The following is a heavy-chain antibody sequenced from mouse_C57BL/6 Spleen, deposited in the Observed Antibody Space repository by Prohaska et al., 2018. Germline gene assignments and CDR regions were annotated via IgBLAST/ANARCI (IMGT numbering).Heavy chain of an antibody. V-gene: IGHV1-15*01. J-gene: IGHJ4*01. Sequence: QVQLQQSGAELVRPGASVALSCKASGYTFTDYEMHWVKQTPVHGLEWIGAIDPETGGTAYNQKFKGKAIRNADKDCSTAYMELRRLTSEDSAVYYCTRKAPYYYAMDYWGQGTSVTVSS. CDR3: TRKAPYYYAMDY. CDR2: IDPETGGT. CDR1: GYTFTDYE.